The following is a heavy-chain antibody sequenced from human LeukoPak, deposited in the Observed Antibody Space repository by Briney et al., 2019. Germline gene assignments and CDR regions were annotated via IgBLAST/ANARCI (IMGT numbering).Heavy chain of an antibody. D-gene: IGHD3-3*01. CDR3: ARADFWSGYYYFDY. Sequence: GGSLRLSCAASGFTFSSYWMSWVPQAPGKGLEWVANIKQDGSEKYYVDSVKGRFTISRDNAKNSLYLQMNSLRAEDTAVYYCARADFWSGYYYFDYWGQGTLVTVSS. CDR1: GFTFSSYW. V-gene: IGHV3-7*01. CDR2: IKQDGSEK. J-gene: IGHJ4*02.